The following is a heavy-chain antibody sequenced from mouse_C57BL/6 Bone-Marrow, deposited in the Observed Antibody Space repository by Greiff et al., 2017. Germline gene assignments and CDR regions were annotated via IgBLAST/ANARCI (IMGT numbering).Heavy chain of an antibody. V-gene: IGHV1-55*01. J-gene: IGHJ1*03. Sequence: VQLQQSGAELVKPGASVKMSCKASGYTFTSYWITWVKQRPGQGLEWIGDIYPGSGSTNYNEKFKSKATLTVDTSSSTAYMQLSSLTSEDSAVDYCSRPDYRNYWYVDVWGTGTTITVSS. CDR3: SRPDYRNYWYVDV. CDR2: IYPGSGST. D-gene: IGHD2-14*01. CDR1: GYTFTSYW.